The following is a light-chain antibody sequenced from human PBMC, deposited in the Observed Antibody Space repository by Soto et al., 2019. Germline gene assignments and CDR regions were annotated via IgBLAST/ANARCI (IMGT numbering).Light chain of an antibody. CDR2: DDS. CDR1: NIGSKS. V-gene: IGLV3-21*02. J-gene: IGLJ1*01. CDR3: QVWDSSSDPSYV. Sequence: SYELTQPPSVSVAPGQTARITCGGNNIGSKSVHWYQQKPGQAPVLVVYDDSDRPSGIPERFSGSNSGNTATLTISRVEAGDESDYYCQVWDSSSDPSYVFGTGNMVTDL.